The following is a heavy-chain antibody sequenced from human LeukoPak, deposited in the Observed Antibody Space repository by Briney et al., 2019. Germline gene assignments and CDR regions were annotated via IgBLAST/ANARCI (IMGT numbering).Heavy chain of an antibody. Sequence: QPGGSLRLSCAPSGFTFSRYYMSWVRQAPGKGLEWVSALSDSGRTYYADAVRGRFTISIDNSKNTVYLQMNTLRVDDTAVYYCAKDSSVVVAADEYWGQGTLVTVSS. CDR3: AKDSSVVVAADEY. J-gene: IGHJ4*02. D-gene: IGHD2-15*01. V-gene: IGHV3-23*01. CDR2: LSDSGRT. CDR1: GFTFSRYY.